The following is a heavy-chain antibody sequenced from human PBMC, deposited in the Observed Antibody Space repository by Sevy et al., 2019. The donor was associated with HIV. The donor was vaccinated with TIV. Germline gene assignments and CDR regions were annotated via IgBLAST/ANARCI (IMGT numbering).Heavy chain of an antibody. D-gene: IGHD3-22*01. J-gene: IGHJ4*02. V-gene: IGHV3-23*01. CDR1: GFTFSSYA. CDR3: AKRYYYDSSGYPSFDY. CDR2: ISGSGGST. Sequence: GGSRRLSCAASGFTFSSYAMSWVRQAPGKGLEWVSAISGSGGSTYYADSVKGRFTISRDNSKNTLYLQMNSLRAEDTAVYYCAKRYYYDSSGYPSFDYWGQGTLVTVSS.